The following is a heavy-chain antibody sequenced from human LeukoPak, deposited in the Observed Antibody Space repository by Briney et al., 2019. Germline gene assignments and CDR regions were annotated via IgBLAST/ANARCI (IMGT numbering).Heavy chain of an antibody. D-gene: IGHD6-13*01. CDR3: AKSGYSSSWSNAAVYNWFDP. Sequence: GGSLRLSCEASGFIFSRYSMNWVRQAPGKGLEWVSSISTSSSYIYYADSVKGRFTISRDNAKNTLYLQMNSLRAEDTAVYYCAKSGYSSSWSNAAVYNWFDPWGQGTLVTVSS. J-gene: IGHJ5*02. V-gene: IGHV3-21*04. CDR1: GFIFSRYS. CDR2: ISTSSSYI.